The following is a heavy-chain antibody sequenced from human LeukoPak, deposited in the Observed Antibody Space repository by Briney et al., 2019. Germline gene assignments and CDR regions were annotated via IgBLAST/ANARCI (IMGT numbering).Heavy chain of an antibody. J-gene: IGHJ3*02. CDR3: ARQREYCSGVSCYSDVFDI. V-gene: IGHV4-59*08. CDR1: GGSISNYY. Sequence: SETLSLTCTVSGGSISNYYWSWIRQPPGKGLECIGYIYYSGSTNYNPSLKSRVTISVDTSKNQFSLRLSSVTAADTAVYYCARQREYCSGVSCYSDVFDIRGQGTMVTVSS. D-gene: IGHD2-15*01. CDR2: IYYSGST.